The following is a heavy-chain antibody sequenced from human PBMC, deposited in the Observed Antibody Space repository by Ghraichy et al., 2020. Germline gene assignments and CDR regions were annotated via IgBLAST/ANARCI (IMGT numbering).Heavy chain of an antibody. CDR1: GFTFGNSW. Sequence: GGSLRLSCAASGFTFGNSWMHWVRQAPGMGLVWVSRINPDGSSTTYADSVRGRFTISRDNVKNMLYLQMNSLRAEDTAVYYCARGGSPFYWGQGTLVTVSS. CDR2: INPDGSST. D-gene: IGHD1-26*01. V-gene: IGHV3-74*01. J-gene: IGHJ4*02. CDR3: ARGGSPFY.